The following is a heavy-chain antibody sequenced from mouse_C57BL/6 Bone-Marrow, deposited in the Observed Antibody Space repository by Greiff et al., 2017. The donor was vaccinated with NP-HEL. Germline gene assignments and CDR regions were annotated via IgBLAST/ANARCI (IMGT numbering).Heavy chain of an antibody. J-gene: IGHJ4*01. CDR3: ARDGGYFYAMDY. CDR1: GFTFSSYA. D-gene: IGHD2-3*01. Sequence: EVQLQESGGGLVKPGGSLKLSCAASGFTFSSYAMSWVRQTPEKRLEWVATISDGGSYTYYPDNVKGRFTISRDNAKNNLYLQMSHLKSEDTAMYYCARDGGYFYAMDYWGQGTSVTVSS. V-gene: IGHV5-4*01. CDR2: ISDGGSYT.